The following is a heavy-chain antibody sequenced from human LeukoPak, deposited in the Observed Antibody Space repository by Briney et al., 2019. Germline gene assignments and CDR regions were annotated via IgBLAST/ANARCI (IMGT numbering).Heavy chain of an antibody. CDR3: AREGLGSTFSAWFDP. CDR2: VSSDGSID. V-gene: IGHV3-30*03. Sequence: GGSLRLSCAASRFTFSNYGMHWVRQAPGKGLEWVAVVSSDGSIDYYADSVRGRFTVSRDNSKDTLYLQLNSLRVEDTAVYYCAREGLGSTFSAWFDPWGQGTPVIVSS. D-gene: IGHD2-2*01. CDR1: RFTFSNYG. J-gene: IGHJ5*02.